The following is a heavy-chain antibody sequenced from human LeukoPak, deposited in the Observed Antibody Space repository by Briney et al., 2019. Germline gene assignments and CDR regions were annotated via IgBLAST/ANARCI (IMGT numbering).Heavy chain of an antibody. CDR3: AREEYGFGLGALDV. J-gene: IGHJ6*02. Sequence: GGSLRLSRIASGFTFNTYAMQWVRQAPGKGLEWVAVISIDGKTQYYADSVKGRFTISRDDSKNTLYLEMDSLRDEDTALFYCAREEYGFGLGALDVWGLGTTVTVS. CDR1: GFTFNTYA. V-gene: IGHV3-30*04. CDR2: ISIDGKTQ. D-gene: IGHD3-10*01.